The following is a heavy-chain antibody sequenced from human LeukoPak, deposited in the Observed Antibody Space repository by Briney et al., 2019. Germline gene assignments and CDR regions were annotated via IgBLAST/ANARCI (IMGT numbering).Heavy chain of an antibody. J-gene: IGHJ4*02. CDR1: GFTFSSYG. Sequence: PVGSLRLSCAASGFTFSSYGMHWVRQAPGKGLEWVAFIRYDGSNKYYADSVKGRFTISRDNSKNTLYLQMNSLRAEDTAVYYCAKDLEECSSSALDYWGQGTLVTVSS. V-gene: IGHV3-30*02. D-gene: IGHD6-6*01. CDR2: IRYDGSNK. CDR3: AKDLEECSSSALDY.